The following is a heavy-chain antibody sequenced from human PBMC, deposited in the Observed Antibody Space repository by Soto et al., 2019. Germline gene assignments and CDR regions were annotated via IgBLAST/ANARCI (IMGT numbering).Heavy chain of an antibody. Sequence: PGGSLRLSCAASGFTFSSYEMNWVRQAPGKGLEWVSYISSSGSTIYYADSVKGRFTISRDNAKNSLYLQMNSLRAEDTAVYYCARVRGRYSGAFDSWGQGTMVTVSS. CDR2: ISSSGSTI. J-gene: IGHJ3*02. V-gene: IGHV3-48*03. CDR3: ARVRGRYSGAFDS. D-gene: IGHD6-19*01. CDR1: GFTFSSYE.